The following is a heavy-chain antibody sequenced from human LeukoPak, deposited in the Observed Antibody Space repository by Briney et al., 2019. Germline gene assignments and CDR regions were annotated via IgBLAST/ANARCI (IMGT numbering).Heavy chain of an antibody. Sequence: GGSLRLSCAAPGFTFSSYAMSWVRQAPGKGLEWVARISHDGNTKFYADSVKGRFTISRDNSKNTLSLEMYSLRAEDTAMYYCARDRDWMLYDYWGQGTLVTVSS. J-gene: IGHJ4*02. CDR3: ARDRDWMLYDY. D-gene: IGHD3-9*01. V-gene: IGHV3-33*08. CDR2: ISHDGNTK. CDR1: GFTFSSYA.